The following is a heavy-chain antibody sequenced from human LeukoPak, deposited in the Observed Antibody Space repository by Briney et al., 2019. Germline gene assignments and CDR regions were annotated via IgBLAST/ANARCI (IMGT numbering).Heavy chain of an antibody. J-gene: IGHJ6*03. CDR3: ARGSYSDLPYYYYYMDV. CDR2: IYTSGST. D-gene: IGHD2-21*01. CDR1: GGSISSGSYY. V-gene: IGHV4-61*02. Sequence: SETLSLTCTVSGGSISSGSYYWSWIRQPAGKGLKWIGRIYTSGSTNYNPSLKSRVTMSVDTSKNQFSLKLSSVTAADTAVYSCARGSYSDLPYYYYYMDVWGKGTTVTVSS.